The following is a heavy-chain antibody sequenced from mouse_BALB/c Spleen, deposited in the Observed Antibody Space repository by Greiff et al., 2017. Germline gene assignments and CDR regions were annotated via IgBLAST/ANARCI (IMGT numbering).Heavy chain of an antibody. V-gene: IGHV5-9-4*01. J-gene: IGHJ4*01. CDR2: ISSGGSYT. CDR3: ARDLTTAEGAMDY. D-gene: IGHD1-2*01. CDR1: GFTFSSYA. Sequence: EVQLVESGGGLVKPGGSLKLSCAASGFTFSSYAMSWVRQSPEKRLEWVAEISSGGSYTYYPDTVTGRFTISRDNAKNTLYLEMSSLRSEDTAMYYCARDLTTAEGAMDYWGQGTSVTVSS.